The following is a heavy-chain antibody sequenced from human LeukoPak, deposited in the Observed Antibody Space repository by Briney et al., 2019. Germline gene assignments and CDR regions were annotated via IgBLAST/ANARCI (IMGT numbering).Heavy chain of an antibody. CDR1: GFTFSSYW. Sequence: TGGSLRLSCAASGFTFSSYWMSWVRQAPGKGLEWVANIKQDGSEKYYVDSVKGRFTISRDNAKNSLYLQMNSLRAEDTAVYYCAREGWFGAREAFDIWGQGTMVTVSS. CDR3: AREGWFGAREAFDI. J-gene: IGHJ3*02. V-gene: IGHV3-7*01. CDR2: IKQDGSEK. D-gene: IGHD3-10*01.